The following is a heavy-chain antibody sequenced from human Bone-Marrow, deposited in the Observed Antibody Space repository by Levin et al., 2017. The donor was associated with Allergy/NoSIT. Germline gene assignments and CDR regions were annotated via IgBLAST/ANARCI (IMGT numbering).Heavy chain of an antibody. Sequence: GGSLRLSCAASEFTFSSYAMHWVRQAPGKGLEWVAVISYDGSNKYYADSVKGRFTISRDNSKNTLYLQMNSLRAEDTAMYYCARGSVGYCSGVSCYSIGYWGQGTLVTVSS. CDR2: ISYDGSNK. CDR3: ARGSVGYCSGVSCYSIGY. CDR1: EFTFSSYA. V-gene: IGHV3-30-3*01. D-gene: IGHD2-15*01. J-gene: IGHJ4*02.